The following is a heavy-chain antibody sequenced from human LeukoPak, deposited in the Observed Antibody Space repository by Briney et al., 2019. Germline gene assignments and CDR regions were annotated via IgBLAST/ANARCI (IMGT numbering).Heavy chain of an antibody. CDR1: GGSISSYC. D-gene: IGHD3-22*01. CDR2: IYYSGST. J-gene: IGHJ4*02. Sequence: PSETLSLTCTVSGGSISSYCWSWIRQPPGKGLEWIGYIYYSGSTNYNPSLKSRVTISVDTSKNQFSLKLSSVTAADTAVYYCARRAYYYDSSGYRFDYWGQGTLVTVSS. V-gene: IGHV4-59*08. CDR3: ARRAYYYDSSGYRFDY.